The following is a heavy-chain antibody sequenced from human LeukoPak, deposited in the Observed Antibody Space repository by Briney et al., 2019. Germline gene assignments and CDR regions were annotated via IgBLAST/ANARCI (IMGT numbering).Heavy chain of an antibody. Sequence: SETLSLTCTVSGGSISSGSYYWSWIRQPAGKGLEWIGRIYTSGSTNYNPSLKSRVTISVDTSKNQFSLKLSSVTAADTAVYYCARDRPITPSSSWMGFDYWGQGTLVTVSS. V-gene: IGHV4-61*02. D-gene: IGHD6-13*01. CDR1: GGSISSGSYY. J-gene: IGHJ4*02. CDR3: ARDRPITPSSSWMGFDY. CDR2: IYTSGST.